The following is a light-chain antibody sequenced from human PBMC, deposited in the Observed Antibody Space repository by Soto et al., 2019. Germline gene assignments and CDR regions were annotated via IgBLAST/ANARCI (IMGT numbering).Light chain of an antibody. CDR1: QGISNY. CDR2: AAS. V-gene: IGKV1-27*01. Sequence: DIQMTQSPSSLSASVGDRVTITCRASQGISNYLAWYQQKPGKVPKLLIYAASALHSVVPSRFSSSGSGTDFTLTISSLQPEDVATYYCQKYTGAPWTFGQGTKVEIE. J-gene: IGKJ1*01. CDR3: QKYTGAPWT.